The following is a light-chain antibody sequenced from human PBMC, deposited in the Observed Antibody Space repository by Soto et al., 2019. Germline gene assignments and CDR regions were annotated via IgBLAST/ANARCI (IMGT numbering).Light chain of an antibody. CDR2: GAS. CDR1: QGIRTE. Sequence: AIQMTQSPSSLSASVGDRVTIACRASQGIRTELGWYQQKPGEAPKLLIYGASTLQSGVPSRFSGSGSGTDFTLTISSLQPEDFATYYWIQDCDYPRTFGQGTKVEMK. CDR3: IQDCDYPRT. V-gene: IGKV1-6*01. J-gene: IGKJ1*01.